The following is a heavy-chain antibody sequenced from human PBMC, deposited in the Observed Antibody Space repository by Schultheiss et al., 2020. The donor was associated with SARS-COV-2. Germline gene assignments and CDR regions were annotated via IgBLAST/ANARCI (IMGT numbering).Heavy chain of an antibody. CDR2: ISSSSSYI. V-gene: IGHV3-21*06. CDR1: GFTFSSYA. CDR3: ARDRAHFGESHSGDY. D-gene: IGHD3-10*01. Sequence: GGSLRLSCAASGFTFSSYAMSWVRQAPGKGLEWVSSISSSSSYIYYADSVKGRFTISRDNAKNSLYLQMRSLRAEDTAVYYCARDRAHFGESHSGDYWGRGTLVTVSS. J-gene: IGHJ4*02.